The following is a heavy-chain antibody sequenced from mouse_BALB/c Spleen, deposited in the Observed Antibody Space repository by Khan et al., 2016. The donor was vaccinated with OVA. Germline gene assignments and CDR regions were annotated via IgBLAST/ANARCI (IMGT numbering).Heavy chain of an antibody. CDR2: IWSDGST. J-gene: IGHJ4*01. CDR1: GFSLTDYG. D-gene: IGHD2-10*01. CDR3: ARQPYYHYDVMDY. Sequence: QVQLKESGPGLVAPSQSLSITCTISGFSLTDYGVHWVRQPPGKGLEWLVVIWSDGSTTYNSALKSRLSIIKDNSKSQIFLKMNSLQTDDTAMDYCARQPYYHYDVMDYWGQGTSVTVSS. V-gene: IGHV2-6-1*01.